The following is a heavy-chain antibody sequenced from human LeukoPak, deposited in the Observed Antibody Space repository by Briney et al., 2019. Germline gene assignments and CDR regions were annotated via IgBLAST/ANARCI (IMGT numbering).Heavy chain of an antibody. J-gene: IGHJ6*03. Sequence: SETLSLTCAVSGGSISSGGYSWSWIRQPPGKGLEWIGYIFYSGSTYYNPSLKSRVTISVDTSKNQFSLKLSSVTAADTAVYYCARVKRVLAAAGRGPYYYYMDVWGKGTTVTISS. V-gene: IGHV4-30-4*07. CDR1: GGSISSGGYS. CDR2: IFYSGST. D-gene: IGHD6-13*01. CDR3: ARVKRVLAAAGRGPYYYYMDV.